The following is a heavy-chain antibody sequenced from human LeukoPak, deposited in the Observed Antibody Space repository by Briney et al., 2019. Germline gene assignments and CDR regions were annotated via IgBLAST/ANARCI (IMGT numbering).Heavy chain of an antibody. J-gene: IGHJ3*02. CDR2: ISGSGGST. CDR3: AKDPRGYDSPTDAFDI. V-gene: IGHV3-23*01. Sequence: PGGSLRLSCAASGFTFSSYAMSWVRQAPGKGLEWVSAISGSGGSTYYADSVKGRFTISRDNSKNTLYLQMNSLRAEDTAVYYCAKDPRGYDSPTDAFDIWGQGTMVTVSS. CDR1: GFTFSSYA. D-gene: IGHD5-12*01.